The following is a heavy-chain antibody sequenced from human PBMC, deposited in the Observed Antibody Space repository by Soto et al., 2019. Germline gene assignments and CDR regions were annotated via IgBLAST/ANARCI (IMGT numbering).Heavy chain of an antibody. CDR3: AGEVAGAVAHNWFDP. CDR2: IIPIFGTA. D-gene: IGHD6-19*01. CDR1: GGTFSSYA. J-gene: IGHJ5*02. Sequence: QVQLVQSGAEVKKPGSSVKVSCKASGGTFSSYAISWVRQAPGQGLEWMGGIIPIFGTASYAQKFQGRVTITADKSTSRAYMELSSLRSEDTAVYYCAGEVAGAVAHNWFDPWGQGTLVPVSS. V-gene: IGHV1-69*06.